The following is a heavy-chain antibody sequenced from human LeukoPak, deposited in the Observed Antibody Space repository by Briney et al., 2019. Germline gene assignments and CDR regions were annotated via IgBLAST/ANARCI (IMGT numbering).Heavy chain of an antibody. J-gene: IGHJ4*02. CDR2: ISGSGGST. D-gene: IGHD6-13*01. Sequence: GGSLRLSCAASGFTFSSYAMSWVRQAPGKGLEWVSAISGSGGSTYYADSVKGRFTISRDNSKNTLYLQMNSLRAEDTAVYYCAKSNPYSSSWYGSVSRPPDYWGQGTLVTVSS. CDR1: GFTFSSYA. V-gene: IGHV3-23*01. CDR3: AKSNPYSSSWYGSVSRPPDY.